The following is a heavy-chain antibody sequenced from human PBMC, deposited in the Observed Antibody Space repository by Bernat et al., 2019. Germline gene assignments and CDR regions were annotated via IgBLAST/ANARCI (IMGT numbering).Heavy chain of an antibody. Sequence: QVQLVQSGAEVKKPGSSVKVSCKASGGTFSSYAISWVRQAPGQGLEWMGRIIPILGIANYAQKFQGRVTITADKSTSTAYMELSSLRSEDTAVYYCARDWSRYLEVDTAMVTGGQGTLVTVSS. CDR3: ARDWSRYLEVDTAMVT. J-gene: IGHJ4*02. D-gene: IGHD5-18*01. CDR2: IIPILGIA. V-gene: IGHV1-69*04. CDR1: GGTFSSYA.